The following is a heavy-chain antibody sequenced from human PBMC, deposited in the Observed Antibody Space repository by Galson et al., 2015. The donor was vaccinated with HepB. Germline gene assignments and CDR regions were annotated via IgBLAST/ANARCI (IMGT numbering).Heavy chain of an antibody. Sequence: LRLSCAASGFTFDDYAMHWVRQAPGKGLEWVSGISWNSGSIGYADSVKGRFTISRDNAKNSLYLQMNSLRAEDTALYYCAKISLEGAADYWGQGTLVTVSS. J-gene: IGHJ4*02. V-gene: IGHV3-9*01. CDR1: GFTFDDYA. CDR2: ISWNSGSI. D-gene: IGHD2-15*01. CDR3: AKISLEGAADY.